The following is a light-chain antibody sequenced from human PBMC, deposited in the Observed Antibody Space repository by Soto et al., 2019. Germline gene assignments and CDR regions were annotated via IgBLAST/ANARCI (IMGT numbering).Light chain of an antibody. CDR1: SSNIGSNY. CDR3: AAWDDSLSGVV. J-gene: IGLJ2*01. CDR2: SNN. Sequence: QSVLTQPPSASGTPGQRVTISCSGSSSNIGSNYVYWYQQLPGTAPKLLIYSNNQRPSGVPDRFSGSKSGTSASLAISGLRSEDEADYHCAAWDDSLSGVVFGGGTQLTVL. V-gene: IGLV1-47*01.